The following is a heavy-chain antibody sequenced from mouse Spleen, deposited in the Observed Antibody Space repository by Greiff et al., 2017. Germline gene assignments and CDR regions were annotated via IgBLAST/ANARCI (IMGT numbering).Heavy chain of an antibody. V-gene: IGHV1-4*01. J-gene: IGHJ2*01. CDR2: INPSSGYT. D-gene: IGHD4-1*01. CDR1: GYTFTSYT. Sequence: QVQLQSGAELARPGASVKMSCKASGYTFTSYTMHWVKQRPGQGLEWIGYINPSSGYTKYNQKFKDKATLTADKSSSTAYMQLSSLTSEDSAVYYCASVGRGGYFDYWGQGTTLTVSS. CDR3: ASVGRGGYFDY.